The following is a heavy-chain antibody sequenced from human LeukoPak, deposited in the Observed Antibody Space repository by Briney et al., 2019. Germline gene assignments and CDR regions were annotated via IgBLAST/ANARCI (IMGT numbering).Heavy chain of an antibody. CDR1: VGTFSSYA. CDR3: AISGLAQPVGLWDY. J-gene: IGHJ4*02. CDR2: IIPIFGTA. D-gene: IGHD3/OR15-3a*01. Sequence: GSSVKVSCKASVGTFSSYAISWVRQAPGQALEWMGRIIPIFGTANYAQKFQGRVTITTDESTSTAYMELSSLRSEDTAVYYCAISGLAQPVGLWDYWGQGTLVTVSS. V-gene: IGHV1-69*05.